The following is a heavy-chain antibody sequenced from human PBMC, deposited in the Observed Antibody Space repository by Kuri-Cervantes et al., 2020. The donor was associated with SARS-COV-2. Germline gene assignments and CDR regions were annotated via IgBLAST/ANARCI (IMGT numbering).Heavy chain of an antibody. CDR3: ARSTPFRRLMVISQGGACDI. CDR2: INPNSGGT. Sequence: ASVKVPCKASGYTFTGYYMHWVRQAPGQGLEWMGWINPNSGGTNYAQKFQGWVTMTRDTSISTVYMELSRLRSDDTAVYYCARSTPFRRLMVISQGGACDIWGQGTMVTVSS. D-gene: IGHD2-8*01. J-gene: IGHJ3*02. V-gene: IGHV1-2*04. CDR1: GYTFTGYY.